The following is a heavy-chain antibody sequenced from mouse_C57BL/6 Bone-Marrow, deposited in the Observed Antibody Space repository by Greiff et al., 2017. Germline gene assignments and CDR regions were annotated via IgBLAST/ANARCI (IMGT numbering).Heavy chain of an antibody. CDR2: IYPSDSET. CDR1: GYTFTSYW. V-gene: IGHV1-61*01. CDR3: AREGRLYYDYDGGFAY. Sequence: VQLQQPGAELVRPGSSVKLSCKASGYTFTSYWMDWVKQRPGQGLEWIGNIYPSDSETHYNQKFKDKATLTVDKSSSTAYMQLSSLTSEDSAVYYCAREGRLYYDYDGGFAYWGQGTLVTVSA. D-gene: IGHD2-4*01. J-gene: IGHJ3*01.